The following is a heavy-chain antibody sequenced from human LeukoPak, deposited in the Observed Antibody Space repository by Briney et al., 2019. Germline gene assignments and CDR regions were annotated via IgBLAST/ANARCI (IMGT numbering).Heavy chain of an antibody. CDR3: ARDGADYGDKSWQYFQY. V-gene: IGHV6-1*01. CDR2: TYYRSKWYN. D-gene: IGHD4-23*01. Sequence: SQTLSLTCAISGDSVSSNSVAWNWIRQSPSRGLEWLGRTYYRSKWYNDYAVSVKSRITINPDTSKNQFSLQLNSVTPEDTAVYYSARDGADYGDKSWQYFQYSGEGALFTVSS. J-gene: IGHJ1*01. CDR1: GDSVSSNSVA.